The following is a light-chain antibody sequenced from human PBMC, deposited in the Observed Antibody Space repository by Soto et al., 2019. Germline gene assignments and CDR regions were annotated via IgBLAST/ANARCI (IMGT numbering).Light chain of an antibody. CDR2: DVS. CDR3: SSYTSSSTQV. V-gene: IGLV2-14*03. Sequence: QSVLTQPASVSGSPGQSITISCTGTSSDVGGYNYVSWYQLHPGKAPKLMIYDVSNRPSGVSNRFSGSKSGNTASLIISGLQAEDEADYYCSSYTSSSTQVFGGGTKLTVL. CDR1: SSDVGGYNY. J-gene: IGLJ2*01.